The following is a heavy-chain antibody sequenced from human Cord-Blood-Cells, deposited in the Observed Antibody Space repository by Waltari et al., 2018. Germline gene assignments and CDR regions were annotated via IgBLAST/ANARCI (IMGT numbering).Heavy chain of an antibody. J-gene: IGHJ4*02. CDR2: IWYDGSNK. Sequence: QLQLVESGGGVVQPGRSLRPSCAASGFTFSSYGLPWVRQAPGKGLAWVAVIWYDGSNKYYADSVKGRFTISRDNSKNTLYLQMNSLRDEDTAVYYCARGRGITGTTDYWGQGTLVTVSS. D-gene: IGHD1-7*01. CDR1: GFTFSSYG. CDR3: ARGRGITGTTDY. V-gene: IGHV3-33*01.